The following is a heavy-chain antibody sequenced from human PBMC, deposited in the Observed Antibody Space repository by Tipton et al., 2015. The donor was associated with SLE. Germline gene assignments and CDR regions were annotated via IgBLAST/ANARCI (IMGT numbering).Heavy chain of an antibody. CDR2: IRSKPKNYAT. CDR3: AILLGAPI. J-gene: IGHJ4*02. Sequence: SLRLSCAASGFIFNNYEMNWLRQAPGKGLEWVGRIRSKPKNYATDYAASVAGRFTFSRDDSKNTAYLQLDCLNIDDTAVYYCAILLGAPIWGRGTLVTVSS. CDR1: GFIFNNYE. V-gene: IGHV3-73*01. D-gene: IGHD1-26*01.